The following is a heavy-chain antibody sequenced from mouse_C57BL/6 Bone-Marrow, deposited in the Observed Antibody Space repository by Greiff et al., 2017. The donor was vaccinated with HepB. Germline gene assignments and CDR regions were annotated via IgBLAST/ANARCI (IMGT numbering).Heavy chain of an antibody. CDR2: FYPGSGSI. CDR3: ARHEGGGFDYDLYYFDY. CDR1: GYTFTEYT. J-gene: IGHJ2*01. Sequence: QVQLQQSGAELVKPGASVKLSCKASGYTFTEYTIHWVKQRSGQGLEWIGWFYPGSGSIKYNEKFKDKATLTADKSSSTVYMELSRLTSEDSAVYFCARHEGGGFDYDLYYFDYWGQGTTLTVSS. D-gene: IGHD2-4*01. V-gene: IGHV1-62-2*01.